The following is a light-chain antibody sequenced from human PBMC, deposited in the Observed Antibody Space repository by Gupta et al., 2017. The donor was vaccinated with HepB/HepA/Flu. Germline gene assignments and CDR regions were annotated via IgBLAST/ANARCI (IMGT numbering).Light chain of an antibody. CDR1: SSDIGGYNY. CDR3: GSYTSSTTLV. V-gene: IGLV2-14*03. Sequence: QSARTEPASLYGCPGQAITITGTGTSSDIGGYNYVSWYQQHPGKAPKLIIFYVSYRPSGVSSRFSGSQSGPTASLTLSGLHAADEADYHCGSYTSSTTLVFGWGTKLTVL. J-gene: IGLJ2*01. CDR2: YVS.